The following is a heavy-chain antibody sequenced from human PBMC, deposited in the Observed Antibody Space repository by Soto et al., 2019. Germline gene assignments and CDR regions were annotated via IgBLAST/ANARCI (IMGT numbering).Heavy chain of an antibody. CDR1: GFTFSVYA. J-gene: IGHJ4*02. CDR2: ISDNGGTT. Sequence: GGSLRLSCAASGFTFSVYAMTWVRQAPGKGLDWVSRISDNGGTTDYADSVKGRFTISRDNSKNTVHLQMNSLRADDSAVYYCGVDRWDAFGAHWGRGTLVTVSS. CDR3: GVDRWDAFGAH. V-gene: IGHV3-23*01. D-gene: IGHD1-26*01.